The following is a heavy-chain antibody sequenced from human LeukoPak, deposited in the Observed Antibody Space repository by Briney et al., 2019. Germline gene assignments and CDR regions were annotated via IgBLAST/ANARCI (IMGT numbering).Heavy chain of an antibody. V-gene: IGHV5-51*01. J-gene: IGHJ5*02. D-gene: IGHD6-13*01. CDR2: ISPGDSDI. CDR3: ARQGNSWFSFGT. CDR1: GYTFTSYW. Sequence: GESLKISCQGSGYTFTSYWIGWVRQMPGKGLEWMGIISPGDSDIRYSPSFQGQVTNSADKSISTAYLQWSSLKASDTAIYYCARQGNSWFSFGTWGQGTPVTVSS.